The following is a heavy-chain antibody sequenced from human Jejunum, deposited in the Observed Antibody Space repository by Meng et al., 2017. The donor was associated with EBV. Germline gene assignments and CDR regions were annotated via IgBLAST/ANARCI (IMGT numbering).Heavy chain of an antibody. Sequence: QAQEQAAGAGPLRPSETLSLTGAVYGGSFSDYYWSWIRQPPGKGLEWIGEIDHSGRTNYNPSLKSRVTLSLLTSKDHFSLRLSSVTAADTAVYYCATFNCTVGTCSFDSWGQGTLVTVSS. J-gene: IGHJ4*02. D-gene: IGHD2-8*02. CDR1: GGSFSDYY. CDR3: ATFNCTVGTCSFDS. CDR2: IDHSGRT. V-gene: IGHV4-34*01.